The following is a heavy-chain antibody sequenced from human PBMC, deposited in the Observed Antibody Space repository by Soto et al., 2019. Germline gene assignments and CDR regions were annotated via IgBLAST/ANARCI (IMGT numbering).Heavy chain of an antibody. CDR1: GFTFSSYA. CDR3: AKGPPYSGYVVNWFDP. Sequence: EVQLLESGGVLVQPGGSLRLSCAASGFTFSSYAMSWVRQAPGKGLEWVSAISGSGGSTNYADSVKGRFTISRDNSKNTLYQQMNSLRAGDTAVYYCAKGPPYSGYVVNWFDPWGQGTLVTVSS. D-gene: IGHD5-12*01. J-gene: IGHJ5*02. CDR2: ISGSGGST. V-gene: IGHV3-23*01.